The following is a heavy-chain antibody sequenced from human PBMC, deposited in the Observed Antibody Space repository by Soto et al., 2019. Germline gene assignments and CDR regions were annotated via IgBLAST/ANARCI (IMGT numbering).Heavy chain of an antibody. CDR2: MHHTQGT. Sequence: PPGGGLEWIGYMHHTQGTNDNPSLRGRVHMSIDTSMNQFSLRLTSVTAADTAVYYCARVPFVGYFDWLDPWGHGTLVTVSS. J-gene: IGHJ5*02. V-gene: IGHV4-59*01. CDR3: ARVPFVGYFDWLDP. D-gene: IGHD3-9*01.